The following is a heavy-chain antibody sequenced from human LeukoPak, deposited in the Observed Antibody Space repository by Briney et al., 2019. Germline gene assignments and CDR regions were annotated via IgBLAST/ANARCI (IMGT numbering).Heavy chain of an antibody. CDR1: GGTFSSYA. CDR3: ASDRYGSGSYYIAAED. J-gene: IGHJ4*02. V-gene: IGHV1-69*05. D-gene: IGHD3-10*01. CDR2: IIPIFGTA. Sequence: SVKVSCKASGGTFSSYAISWVRQAPGQGLEWMGGIIPIFGTANYAQKFQGRVTITTDESTRTAYMELSSLRSEETAVYYCASDRYGSGSYYIAAEDWGQGTLVTVSS.